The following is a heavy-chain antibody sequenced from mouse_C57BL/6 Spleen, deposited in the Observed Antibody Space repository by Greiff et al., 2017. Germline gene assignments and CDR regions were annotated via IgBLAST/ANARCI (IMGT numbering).Heavy chain of an antibody. J-gene: IGHJ4*01. Sequence: EVMLQQSGPELLKPGASVKISCKASGYTFTDYYMNWVKQSHGKSLEWIGDINPNNGGTSYNQKFKGKATLTVDKSSSTAYMELRSLRSEDAAVYYCARGDDYDDGPYAMDYWGQGTSVTVSS. D-gene: IGHD2-4*01. V-gene: IGHV1-26*01. CDR2: INPNNGGT. CDR3: ARGDDYDDGPYAMDY. CDR1: GYTFTDYY.